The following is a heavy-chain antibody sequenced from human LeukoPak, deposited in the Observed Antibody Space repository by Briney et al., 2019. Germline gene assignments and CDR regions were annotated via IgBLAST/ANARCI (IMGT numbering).Heavy chain of an antibody. CDR3: ARRNIRFLELDF. J-gene: IGHJ4*02. CDR2: MNPNSGNT. CDR1: GYTFTSYD. Sequence: ASVKVSCKTSGYTFTSYDINWVRQATGQGLEWVGWMNPNSGNTGYAQKFQGRVTMTRNTSISTAYMELSSLRSEDTAVYYCARRNIRFLELDFWGQGTLVTVSS. D-gene: IGHD3-3*01. V-gene: IGHV1-8*01.